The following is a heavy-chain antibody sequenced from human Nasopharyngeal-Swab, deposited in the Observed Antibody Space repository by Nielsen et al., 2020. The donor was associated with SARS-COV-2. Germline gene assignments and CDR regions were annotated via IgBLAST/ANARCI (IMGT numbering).Heavy chain of an antibody. Sequence: SETLSLTCTVSGDSISSLYWSWIRQAPGKGLEWIGYFYNSGISNYNHSLENRVTISGDTSKNQFSLQLKSVTAAETAVYYCATNDLWSGYYRYWGQGTLVTVSS. CDR2: FYNSGIS. V-gene: IGHV4-59*11. CDR1: GDSISSLY. J-gene: IGHJ4*02. D-gene: IGHD3-3*01. CDR3: ATNDLWSGYYRY.